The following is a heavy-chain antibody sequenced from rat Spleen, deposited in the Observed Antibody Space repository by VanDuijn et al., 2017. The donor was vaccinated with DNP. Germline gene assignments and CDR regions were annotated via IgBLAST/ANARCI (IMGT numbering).Heavy chain of an antibody. Sequence: EVQLVESGGGLVQPKGSLKLSCAASGFDFNSYVMSWVRQAPGKGLDWDASIDIKTHNYATLYADSVEERFTISRDDSQSMVYLQMNNLKTEDTALYYCTGFDYWGQGVMVTVSS. V-gene: IGHV10-4*01. J-gene: IGHJ2*01. CDR1: GFDFNSYV. CDR2: IDIKTHNYAT. CDR3: TGFDY.